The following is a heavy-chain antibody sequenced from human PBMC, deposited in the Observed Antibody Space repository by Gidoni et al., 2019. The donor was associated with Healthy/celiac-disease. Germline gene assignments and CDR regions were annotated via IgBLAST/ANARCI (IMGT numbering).Heavy chain of an antibody. Sequence: QVQLVQSGAEVKKPGASVKVSCKASGYTFTSYGISWVRQAPGQGLEWMGWISAYNGNTNYAQKLQGRVTMTTDTSTSTAYMELRSLRSDDTAVYYCASQDSSKRYCSSTSCYPDAFDIWGQGTMVTVSS. J-gene: IGHJ3*02. CDR1: GYTFTSYG. D-gene: IGHD2-2*01. CDR3: ASQDSSKRYCSSTSCYPDAFDI. V-gene: IGHV1-18*01. CDR2: ISAYNGNT.